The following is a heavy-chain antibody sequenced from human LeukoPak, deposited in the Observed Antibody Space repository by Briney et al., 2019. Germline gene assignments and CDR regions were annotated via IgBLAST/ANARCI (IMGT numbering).Heavy chain of an antibody. V-gene: IGHV3-43*01. CDR1: GFTFSSYS. CDR2: ISWDGGST. CDR3: AKDSESAAYGSGSSPDY. D-gene: IGHD3-10*01. Sequence: GGSLRLSCAASGFTFSSYSMNWVRQAPGKGLEWVSLISWDGGSTYYADSVKGRFTISRDNSKNSLYLQMNSLRTEDTALYYCAKDSESAAYGSGSSPDYWGQGTLVTVSS. J-gene: IGHJ4*02.